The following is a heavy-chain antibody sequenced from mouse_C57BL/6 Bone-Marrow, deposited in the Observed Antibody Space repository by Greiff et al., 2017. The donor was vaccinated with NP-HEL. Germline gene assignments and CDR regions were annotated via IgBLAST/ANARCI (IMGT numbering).Heavy chain of an antibody. Sequence: VQLKQPGAGLVAPSQSLSISCTASGFTLTSYGVSWVRQPPGKGLEWLGVIWGDGSTNYHSALISRLSISKDNSTSQVFLRLNSLQTDDTATYYCAKGGSNYFNAYWGQGTLVTVAA. J-gene: IGHJ3*01. V-gene: IGHV2-3*01. CDR1: GFTLTSYG. CDR2: IWGDGST. D-gene: IGHD2-5*01. CDR3: AKGGSNYFNAY.